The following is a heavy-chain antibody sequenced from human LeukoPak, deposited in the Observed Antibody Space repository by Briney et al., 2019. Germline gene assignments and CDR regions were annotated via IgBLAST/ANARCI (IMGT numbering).Heavy chain of an antibody. CDR3: AREDYCTNGVCLDY. J-gene: IGHJ4*02. V-gene: IGHV3-7*01. CDR1: GFTFSSYW. CDR2: IKQDGSEK. Sequence: GGSLRLSCAASGFTFSSYWMSWVRQAPGKGLEWVANIKQDGSEKYYVDSVKGRFTISRDNAKNSLYLQVNSLRAEDTAVYYCAREDYCTNGVCLDYWGQGTLVTVSS. D-gene: IGHD2-8*01.